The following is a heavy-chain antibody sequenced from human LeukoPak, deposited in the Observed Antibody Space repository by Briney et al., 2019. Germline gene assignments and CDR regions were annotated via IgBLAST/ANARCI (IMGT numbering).Heavy chain of an antibody. CDR1: GYSISSGYY. V-gene: IGHV4-38-2*02. CDR3: VRDPLPTY. CDR2: IYHSGST. J-gene: IGHJ4*02. D-gene: IGHD5/OR15-5a*01. Sequence: SETLSLTCTVSGYSISSGYYWGWIQQPPGKGLEWIGSIYHSGSTYYNPSLKSRVTISVDTSKNQFSLKLSSVTAADTAVYYCVRDPLPTYWGQGTLVTVSS.